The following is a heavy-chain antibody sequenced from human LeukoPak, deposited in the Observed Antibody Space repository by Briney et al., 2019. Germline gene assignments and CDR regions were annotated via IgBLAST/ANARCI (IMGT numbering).Heavy chain of an antibody. V-gene: IGHV4-59*01. CDR2: IYHSGST. CDR3: ARGAGTYDILTGYYRNWFDP. CDR1: GCYISSYY. D-gene: IGHD3-9*01. J-gene: IGHJ5*02. Sequence: PSETLSLTCTASGCYISSYYWSWIRQPPGKGLEWIGYIYHSGSTNYNPFLKSRVSISVDTSKNQFSLKLSSVTAADTAVYYCARGAGTYDILTGYYRNWFDPWGQGTLVTVSS.